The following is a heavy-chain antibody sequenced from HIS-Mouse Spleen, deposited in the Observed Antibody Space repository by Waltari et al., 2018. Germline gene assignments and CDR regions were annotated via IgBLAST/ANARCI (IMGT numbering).Heavy chain of an antibody. CDR1: GFTVSSNY. J-gene: IGHJ4*02. Sequence: EVQLVESGGGLVQPGGSLRLSCAASGFTVSSNYMSWVRQAPGKGVEVVSGIYSGGRTYDADSVKGRFTISSDNSKNTLYLQMNSLRAEDTAVYYCARFTPVSGSFDYWGQGTLVTVSS. CDR2: IYSGGRT. V-gene: IGHV3-66*01. CDR3: ARFTPVSGSFDY. D-gene: IGHD1-26*01.